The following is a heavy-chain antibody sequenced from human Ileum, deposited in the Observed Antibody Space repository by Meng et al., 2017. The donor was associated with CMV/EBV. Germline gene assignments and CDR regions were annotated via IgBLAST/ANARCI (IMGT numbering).Heavy chain of an antibody. CDR3: ARGPFVVVSSNWFDP. CDR2: VYSNNYT. V-gene: IGHV4-59*01. J-gene: IGHJ5*02. CDR1: GASFSTYC. D-gene: IGHD2-21*01. Sequence: SGASFSTYCWRWIRQPPGKGPVWVCYVYSNNYTTCSPSLAGRVTMSVDTSTSQFSLKLTSVTAADTAVYYCARGPFVVVSSNWFDPWGPGTLVTVSS.